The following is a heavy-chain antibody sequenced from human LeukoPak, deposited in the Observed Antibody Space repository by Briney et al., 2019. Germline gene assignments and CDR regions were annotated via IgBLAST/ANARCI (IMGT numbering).Heavy chain of an antibody. D-gene: IGHD4-17*01. Sequence: GGSLRLSCAASGFTFSSYAMSWVRQAPGKGLEWVSAISGSGGSTYYADSVNGRFTISRDNSKNTLYLQMNSLRAEDTAVYYCAKDDYGDYVGALNAFDIWGQGTMVTVSS. CDR1: GFTFSSYA. CDR2: ISGSGGST. J-gene: IGHJ3*02. CDR3: AKDDYGDYVGALNAFDI. V-gene: IGHV3-23*01.